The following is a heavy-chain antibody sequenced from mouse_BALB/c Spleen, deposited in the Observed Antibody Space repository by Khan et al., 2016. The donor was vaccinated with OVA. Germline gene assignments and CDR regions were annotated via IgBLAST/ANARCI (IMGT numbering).Heavy chain of an antibody. D-gene: IGHD2-1*01. CDR2: IWVGGST. Sequence: VELVESGPGLVAPSQSLSITCTVSGSSLTSYGVHWVRQPPGKGLEWLGIIWVGGSTNYNSALMSRLRISKDNSKSQVFLKMNSLQTDDTAMYYCARNYGNYVEYFDVWGAGTTVTVSS. V-gene: IGHV2-9*02. CDR1: GSSLTSYG. CDR3: ARNYGNYVEYFDV. J-gene: IGHJ1*01.